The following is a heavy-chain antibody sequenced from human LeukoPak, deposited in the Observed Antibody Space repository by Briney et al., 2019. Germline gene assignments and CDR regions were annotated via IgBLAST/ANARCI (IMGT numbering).Heavy chain of an antibody. J-gene: IGHJ5*02. CDR1: GCIFTDYY. CDR3: AKVVYSHGYCDRVTCPNWFDP. D-gene: IGHD2-2*03. CDR2: INPKTGDT. Sequence: ASVKVSCKTSGCIFTDYYIHWVRQAPGQGFEWMGWINPKTGDTKSAQKFQRWVTMTRDTAISTAYMELNRLAFDDTAVYYCAKVVYSHGYCDRVTCPNWFDPWGQGTLVTVSS. V-gene: IGHV1-2*04.